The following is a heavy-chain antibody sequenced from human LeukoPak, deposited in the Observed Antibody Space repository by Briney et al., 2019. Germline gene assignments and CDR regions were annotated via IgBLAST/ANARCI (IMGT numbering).Heavy chain of an antibody. CDR1: GFTFSSYW. D-gene: IGHD3-3*01. CDR3: AREGSYDFWSGYYIMEYFDY. Sequence: GGSLRLSCAASGFTFSSYWMSWVRQAPGKGLEWVSSISSSSSYIYYADSVKGRFTISRDNAKNSLYLQMNSLRAEDTAVYYCAREGSYDFWSGYYIMEYFDYWGQGTLVTVSS. CDR2: ISSSSSYI. V-gene: IGHV3-21*01. J-gene: IGHJ4*02.